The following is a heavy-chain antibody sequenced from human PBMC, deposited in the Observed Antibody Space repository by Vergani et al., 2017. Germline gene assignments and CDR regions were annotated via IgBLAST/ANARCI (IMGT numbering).Heavy chain of an antibody. CDR3: AKKKGYFDY. J-gene: IGHJ4*02. Sequence: QVQLVESGGGVVQPGRSLRLSCAASGFTFSSYGMHWVRQAPGKGLEWVAVISYDGSNKYYEDSVKGRFTISRDNSKNTLYLQRNSLRAEDTAVYYCAKKKGYFDYWGQGTLVTVSS. CDR2: ISYDGSNK. CDR1: GFTFSSYG. V-gene: IGHV3-30*18.